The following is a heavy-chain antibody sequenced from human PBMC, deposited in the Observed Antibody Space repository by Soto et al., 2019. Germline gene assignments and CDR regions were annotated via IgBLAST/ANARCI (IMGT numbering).Heavy chain of an antibody. CDR3: ARERYYYYGSGARDFYYYGMDV. CDR1: GFTFSSYA. CDR2: ISYDGSNK. V-gene: IGHV3-30-3*01. J-gene: IGHJ6*02. D-gene: IGHD3-10*01. Sequence: PGGSLRLSCAASGFTFSSYAMHWVRQAPGKGLEWVAVISYDGSNKYYADSVKGRFTISRDISKNTLYLQMNSLRAEDTAVYYCARERYYYYGSGARDFYYYGMDVWGQGPTVPVSS.